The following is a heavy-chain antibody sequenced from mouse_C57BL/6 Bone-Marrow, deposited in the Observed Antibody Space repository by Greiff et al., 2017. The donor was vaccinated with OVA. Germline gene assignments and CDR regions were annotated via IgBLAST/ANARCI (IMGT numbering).Heavy chain of an antibody. CDR2: IYPRDGST. CDR1: GYTFTDHT. CDR3: AILFYDGYSDY. V-gene: IGHV1-78*01. D-gene: IGHD2-3*01. Sequence: VQLQQSDAELVKPGASVKISCKVSGYTFTDHTIHWMKQRPEQGLEWIGYIYPRDGSTKYNEKFKGKATLTVDKSSSTAYMELNSLTSEDSAVYYCAILFYDGYSDYWGQGTTLTVSS. J-gene: IGHJ2*01.